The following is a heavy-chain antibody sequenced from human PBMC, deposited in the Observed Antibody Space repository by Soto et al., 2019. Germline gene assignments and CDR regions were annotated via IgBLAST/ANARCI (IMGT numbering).Heavy chain of an antibody. CDR1: GFTFSSYG. D-gene: IGHD6-19*01. V-gene: IGHV3-30*18. CDR2: ISYDGSNK. CDR3: AKDMPPSRQWPVQIDY. Sequence: PGGSLRLSCAASGFTFSSYGMHWVRQAPGKGLEWVVVISYDGSNKYYADSVKGRFTISRDNSKNTLYLQMNSLRGEDTAVYYCAKDMPPSRQWPVQIDYWGQGTLVTVSS. J-gene: IGHJ4*02.